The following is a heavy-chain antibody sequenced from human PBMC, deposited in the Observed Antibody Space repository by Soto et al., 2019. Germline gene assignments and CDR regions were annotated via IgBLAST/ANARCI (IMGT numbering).Heavy chain of an antibody. Sequence: LRLSCAASGFTFSDYYMTWIRQAPGSGLEWVSYISSSSGTISYANSVKGRFTISRDNAQNSLYLQMTSLRAEDTAVYYCARGTYRSKTDFDYWGQGTLVTVSS. D-gene: IGHD6-13*01. V-gene: IGHV3-11*01. CDR2: ISSSSGTI. CDR1: GFTFSDYY. J-gene: IGHJ4*02. CDR3: ARGTYRSKTDFDY.